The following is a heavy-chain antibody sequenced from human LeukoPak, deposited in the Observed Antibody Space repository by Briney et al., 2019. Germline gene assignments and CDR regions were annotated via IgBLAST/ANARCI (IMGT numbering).Heavy chain of an antibody. D-gene: IGHD1-26*01. J-gene: IGHJ4*02. CDR1: GGSFSGYY. CDR3: ARRIVAYPNFDY. CDR2: INHSGST. V-gene: IGHV4-34*01. Sequence: SETLSLTCAVYGGSFSGYYWSWIRQPPGKGLEWIGEINHSGSTNYSPPLKSRVTISVDTSKNQFSLKLSSVTAADTAVYYCARRIVAYPNFDYWGQGTLVTVSS.